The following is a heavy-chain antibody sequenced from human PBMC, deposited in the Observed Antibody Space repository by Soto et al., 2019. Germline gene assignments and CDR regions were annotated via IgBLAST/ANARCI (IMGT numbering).Heavy chain of an antibody. J-gene: IGHJ6*02. CDR1: GGTFSSYA. D-gene: IGHD3-10*01. V-gene: IGHV1-69*01. CDR3: AREQTYYYGSGRENYGMDV. Sequence: QAQLVQSGAEVKKPGSSVKVSCKASGGTFSSYAISWVRQAPGQGLEWMGGIIPIFGTANYAQKFQGRVTITADESTSTAYMELSSLRSEDTAVYYCAREQTYYYGSGRENYGMDVWGQGTTVTVSS. CDR2: IIPIFGTA.